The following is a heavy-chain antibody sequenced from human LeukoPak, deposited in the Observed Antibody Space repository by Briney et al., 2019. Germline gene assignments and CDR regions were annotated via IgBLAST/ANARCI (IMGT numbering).Heavy chain of an antibody. V-gene: IGHV4-34*01. CDR1: GGSFSGYY. Sequence: SETLSLTCAVYGGSFSGYYWSWIRQPPGKGLEWIGEINHSGSTNYNPSLKSRVTISVDTSKNQFSLKLSSVTAADTAVYYCARGRGNYWGQGTLVTVSS. CDR3: ARGRGNY. J-gene: IGHJ4*02. CDR2: INHSGST. D-gene: IGHD3-16*01.